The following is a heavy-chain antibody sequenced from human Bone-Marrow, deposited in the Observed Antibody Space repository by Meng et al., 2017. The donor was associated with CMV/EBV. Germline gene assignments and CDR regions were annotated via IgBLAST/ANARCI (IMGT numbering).Heavy chain of an antibody. V-gene: IGHV1-69*05. CDR1: GYTFSSYA. J-gene: IGHJ6*02. Sequence: SVKVSCKASGYTFSSYAISWVRQAPGQGLEWMGGIIPIFGTANYAQKFQGRVTITKDESMSTAYMEMSGMSTEEADVYYCARGRDDFCSGYYAGGPPGMDVWGQGTTVTVSS. CDR2: IIPIFGTA. D-gene: IGHD3-3*01. CDR3: ARGRDDFCSGYYAGGPPGMDV.